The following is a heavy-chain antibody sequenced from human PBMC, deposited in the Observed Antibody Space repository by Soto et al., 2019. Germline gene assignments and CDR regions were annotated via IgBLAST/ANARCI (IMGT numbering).Heavy chain of an antibody. J-gene: IGHJ6*02. Sequence: GGSLRLSCAASGFTFSSYGMHWVRQAPGKGLEWVAVIWYDGSNKYYADSVKGRFTISRDNSKNTLYLQMNSLRAEDTAVYYCARSADRGSNYYYGMDVWGQGTTVTVSS. CDR3: ARSADRGSNYYYGMDV. CDR2: IWYDGSNK. V-gene: IGHV3-33*01. D-gene: IGHD3-16*02. CDR1: GFTFSSYG.